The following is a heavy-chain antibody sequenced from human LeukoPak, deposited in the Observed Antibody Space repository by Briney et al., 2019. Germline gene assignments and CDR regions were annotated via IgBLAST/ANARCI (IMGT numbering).Heavy chain of an antibody. CDR1: GGSISSSSYY. CDR3: ARDPGVIAAAGRYNWFDP. CDR2: IYYSGST. J-gene: IGHJ5*02. D-gene: IGHD6-13*01. V-gene: IGHV4-39*02. Sequence: PSETLSLTCTVSGGSISSSSYYWGWIRQLPGKGLEWIGSIYYSGSTYYNPSLKSRVTISVDTSKNQFSLKLSSVTAADTAVYYCARDPGVIAAAGRYNWFDPWGQGTLVTVSS.